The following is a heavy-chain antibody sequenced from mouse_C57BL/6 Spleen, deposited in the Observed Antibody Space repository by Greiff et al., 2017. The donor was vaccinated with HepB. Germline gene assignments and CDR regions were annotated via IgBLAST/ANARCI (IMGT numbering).Heavy chain of an antibody. CDR3: ARSGYYGNYPFAY. J-gene: IGHJ3*01. CDR2: IHPNSGST. D-gene: IGHD2-1*01. V-gene: IGHV1-64*01. Sequence: QVQLKQSGAELVKPGASVKLSCKASGYTFTSYWMHWVKQRPGQGLEWIGMIHPNSGSTNYNEKFKSKATLTVDKSSSTAYMQLSSLTSEDSAVYYCARSGYYGNYPFAYWGQGTLVTVSA. CDR1: GYTFTSYW.